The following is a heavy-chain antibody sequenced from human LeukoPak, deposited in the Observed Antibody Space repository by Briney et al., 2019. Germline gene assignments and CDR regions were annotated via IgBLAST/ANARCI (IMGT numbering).Heavy chain of an antibody. CDR1: GGSISSYY. D-gene: IGHD5-18*01. CDR2: IYYSGST. V-gene: IGHV4-59*01. Sequence: SETLSLTCTVSGGSISSYYWSWIRQPPGKGLEWIGYIYYSGSTNYNPSLKSRVTISVDTSKNQFSLKLSSVTAADTAVYYCARGSSGYSYGLSLDYWGQGTLVTVSS. CDR3: ARGSSGYSYGLSLDY. J-gene: IGHJ4*02.